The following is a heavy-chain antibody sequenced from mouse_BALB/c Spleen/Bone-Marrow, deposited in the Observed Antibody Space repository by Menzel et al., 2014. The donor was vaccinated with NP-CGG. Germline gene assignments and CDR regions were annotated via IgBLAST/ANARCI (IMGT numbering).Heavy chain of an antibody. V-gene: IGHV5-6-3*01. D-gene: IGHD1-1*01. J-gene: IGHJ4*01. CDR2: FNSNGGST. CDR3: TRNYDGSDYAMDY. Sequence: EVQLVESWGGSVQPGGSLILSCAASGLTFSSYGMPWVRQTPDKRLELVATFNSNGGSTYYPDSVKGRFTISGDNAKNTLYLQMSSLKSEDTAMYYCTRNYDGSDYAMDYWGQGTSVTVSS. CDR1: GLTFSSYG.